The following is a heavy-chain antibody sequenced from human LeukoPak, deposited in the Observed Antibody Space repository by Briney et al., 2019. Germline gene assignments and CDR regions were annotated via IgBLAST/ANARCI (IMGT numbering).Heavy chain of an antibody. V-gene: IGHV3-21*01. D-gene: IGHD6-13*01. CDR1: GFTFSSYS. CDR2: ISSSSSYI. Sequence: PGGSLRLSCAASGFTFSSYSMHWVRQAPGQGLEWVSSISSSSSYIYYADSVKGRFTISRDNAKNSLYLQMNSLRAEDTAVYYCARGVAAAGLDYWGRGTLVTVSS. J-gene: IGHJ4*02. CDR3: ARGVAAAGLDY.